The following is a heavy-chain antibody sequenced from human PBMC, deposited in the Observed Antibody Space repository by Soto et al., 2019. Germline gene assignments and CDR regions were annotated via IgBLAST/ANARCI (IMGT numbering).Heavy chain of an antibody. CDR3: VRMNADSYQFYYAMDV. CDR2: IFSDAER. CDR1: GFSLTTGRMG. J-gene: IGHJ6*02. V-gene: IGHV2-26*01. D-gene: IGHD2-2*01. Sequence: QVTLKESGPVLVKPTETLTLTCTVSGFSLTTGRMGVSWIRQPPGKALEWLAHIFSDAERSYSTSMQSRLTISKDTSGSQVVLSMTNVDPVDTGTYYSVRMNADSYQFYYAMDVWGHGTTVTVSS.